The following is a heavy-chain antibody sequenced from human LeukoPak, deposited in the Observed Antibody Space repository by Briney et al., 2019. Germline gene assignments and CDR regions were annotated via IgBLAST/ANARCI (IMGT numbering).Heavy chain of an antibody. J-gene: IGHJ4*02. Sequence: PGRSLRLSCAASGFTFSSYCMHWVRQAPGKGLEWVAVISYDGSNKYYADSVKGRFTISRDNSKNTLYLQMNSLRAEDTAVYYCAKEGHSGYDYWRYYFDYWGQGTLVTVSS. CDR2: ISYDGSNK. CDR1: GFTFSSYC. V-gene: IGHV3-30*18. D-gene: IGHD5-12*01. CDR3: AKEGHSGYDYWRYYFDY.